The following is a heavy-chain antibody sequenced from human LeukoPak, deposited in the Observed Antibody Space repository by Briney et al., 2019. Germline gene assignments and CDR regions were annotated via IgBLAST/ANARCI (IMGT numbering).Heavy chain of an antibody. D-gene: IGHD1-1*01. CDR2: IKQDGSEK. V-gene: IGHV3-7*03. Sequence: GGSLRLSCTASGFTFSTYWMSWVRQAPGKGLEWVANIKQDGSEKYYVDSVKGRFTISRDNAKNSLYLQMNSLRVEDTAVYYCVRALGTGSYWGQGTLVTVSP. CDR3: VRALGTGSY. CDR1: GFTFSTYW. J-gene: IGHJ4*02.